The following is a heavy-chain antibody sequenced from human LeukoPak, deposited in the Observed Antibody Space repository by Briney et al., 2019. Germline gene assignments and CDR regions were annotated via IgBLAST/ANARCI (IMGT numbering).Heavy chain of an antibody. CDR2: ISSSSSYI. V-gene: IGHV3-21*01. J-gene: IGHJ6*02. D-gene: IGHD6-13*01. CDR3: ARDRDLYSSHPDV. CDR1: GFTFSSYS. Sequence: GGSLRLSCAASGFTFSSYSMNWVRQAPGEGLEWVSSISSSSSYIYYADSVKGRFTISRDNAKNSLYLQMNSLRAEDTAVYYCARDRDLYSSHPDVWGQGTTVTVSS.